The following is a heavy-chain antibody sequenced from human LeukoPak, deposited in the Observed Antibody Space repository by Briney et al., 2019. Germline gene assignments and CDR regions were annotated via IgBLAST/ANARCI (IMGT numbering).Heavy chain of an antibody. CDR1: GFTFSSYG. Sequence: GGSLRLSCAASGFTFSSYGMHWVRQAPGKGLEWVAFIRYDGSNKYYADSVKGRFTISRDNSKNTLYLQMNSLRAEDTAVYYCARDRLPYCSGGSCYLPFDYWGQGTLVTVSS. CDR3: ARDRLPYCSGGSCYLPFDY. V-gene: IGHV3-30*02. CDR2: IRYDGSNK. J-gene: IGHJ4*02. D-gene: IGHD2-15*01.